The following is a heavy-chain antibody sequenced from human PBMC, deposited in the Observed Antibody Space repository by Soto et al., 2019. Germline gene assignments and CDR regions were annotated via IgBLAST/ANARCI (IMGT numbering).Heavy chain of an antibody. CDR2: IYYSGST. J-gene: IGHJ4*02. V-gene: IGHV4-59*01. D-gene: IGHD3-10*01. Sequence: PSETLSLTCTVSGGSISSYYWNWIRQPPGKGLEWIGYIYYSGSTNYTPSLKSRVTISVDTSKNQFSLKLSSVTAADTAVYYCARGTCYFDYWGQGTLVTVSS. CDR3: ARGTCYFDY. CDR1: GGSISSYY.